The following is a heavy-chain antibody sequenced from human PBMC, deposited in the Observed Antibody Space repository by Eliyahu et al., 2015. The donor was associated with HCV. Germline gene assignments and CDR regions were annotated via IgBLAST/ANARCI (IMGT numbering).Heavy chain of an antibody. CDR2: IYHGGST. CDR3: ARGGGSYCSGGSCYFDY. D-gene: IGHD2-15*01. V-gene: IGHV4-34*01. Sequence: QVQLQQWGAGLLKPSETLSLTCAVYGGSFSGYYWSWIRQPPGKGLEWIGEIYHGGSTNDNPSLKSRVTISVDTSKNQFSLKLSSVTAADTAVYYCARGGGSYCSGGSCYFDYWGQGILVTVSS. J-gene: IGHJ4*02. CDR1: GGSFSGYY.